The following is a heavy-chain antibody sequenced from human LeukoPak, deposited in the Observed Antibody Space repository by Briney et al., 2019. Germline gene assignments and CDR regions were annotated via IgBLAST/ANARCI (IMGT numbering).Heavy chain of an antibody. Sequence: SETLSLTCTVSGGSISSYYWSWIRQPSGKGLEWIGYIYYSGSTNYNPSLKSRVTISVDTSKNQFSLKLSSVTAADTAVYYCARDPFYRGSSPSGMDVWGQGTTVTVSS. CDR1: GGSISSYY. CDR3: ARDPFYRGSSPSGMDV. J-gene: IGHJ6*02. CDR2: IYYSGST. D-gene: IGHD2-15*01. V-gene: IGHV4-59*01.